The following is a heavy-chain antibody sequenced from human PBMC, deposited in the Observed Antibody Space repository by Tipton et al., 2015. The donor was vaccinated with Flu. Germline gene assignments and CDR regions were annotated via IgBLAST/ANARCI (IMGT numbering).Heavy chain of an antibody. Sequence: LRLSCTVSGGSISSYYWSWIRQPPGKGLERIGYIYYSGSTNYNPSLKSRVTISVDTSKNQFSLKLCSVTAADTAVYYCARSVAVAAPGWFDPWGQGTLVTVSS. CDR3: ARSVAVAAPGWFDP. J-gene: IGHJ5*02. CDR1: GGSISSYY. D-gene: IGHD6-19*01. V-gene: IGHV4-59*01. CDR2: IYYSGST.